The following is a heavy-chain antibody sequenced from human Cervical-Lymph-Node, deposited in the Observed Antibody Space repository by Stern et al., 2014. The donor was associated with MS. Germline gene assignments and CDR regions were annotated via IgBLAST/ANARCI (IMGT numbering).Heavy chain of an antibody. CDR1: GFTFSSYA. CDR3: AKGGIVVVPAAMNYYYGMDV. J-gene: IGHJ6*02. CDR2: ISGSGGST. D-gene: IGHD2-2*01. V-gene: IGHV3-23*04. Sequence: EVQLVESGGGLVQPGGSLRLSCAASGFTFSSYAMSWVRQAPGKGLEWVSTISGSGGSTYYADSGTGRFPISRDNAKNTLYLQMNSLRAEDTAVYYCAKGGIVVVPAAMNYYYGMDVWGQGTTVTVSS.